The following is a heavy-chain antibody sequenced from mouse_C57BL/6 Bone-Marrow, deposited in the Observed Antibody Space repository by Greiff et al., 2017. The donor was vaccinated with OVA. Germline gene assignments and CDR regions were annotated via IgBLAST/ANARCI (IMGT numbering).Heavy chain of an antibody. D-gene: IGHD1-1*01. CDR2: ISDGGSYT. V-gene: IGHV5-4*03. J-gene: IGHJ4*01. Sequence: EVKVVESGGGLVKPGGSLKLSCAASGFTFSSYAMSWVRQTPEKRLEWVVTISDGGSYTYYPDNVKGRFTISRDNAKNNLYLQMSHLKSEDTAMYYCARPYTVVAPNAMDYWGQGTSVTVSS. CDR3: ARPYTVVAPNAMDY. CDR1: GFTFSSYA.